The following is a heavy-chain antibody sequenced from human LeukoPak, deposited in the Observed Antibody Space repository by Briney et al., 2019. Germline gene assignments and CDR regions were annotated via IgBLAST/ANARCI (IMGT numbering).Heavy chain of an antibody. Sequence: PGGSLRLSGAASGFTLSSNYMSWVRQAPGKGLEWVSVIYSGGSTYYADSVKGRFTISRDNSKNTLYLQMNSPRAEDTAVYYCARLRWGDWFDPWGQGTLGTVS. V-gene: IGHV3-66*02. CDR2: IYSGGST. CDR3: ARLRWGDWFDP. J-gene: IGHJ5*02. D-gene: IGHD4-23*01. CDR1: GFTLSSNY.